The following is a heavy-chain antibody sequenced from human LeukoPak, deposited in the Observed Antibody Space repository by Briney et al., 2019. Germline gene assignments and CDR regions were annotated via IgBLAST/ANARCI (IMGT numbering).Heavy chain of an antibody. CDR1: GYTFTGYY. CDR2: INPNSGGT. Sequence: ASVKVSCKSSGYTFTGYYMHWVRQAPGQGLERMGRINPNSGGTNYAQKFQGRVTMTRDTSISTTYMELSRLRSDDTAVYYCARDPSSSWTYYFDYWGQGTLVIVSS. CDR3: ARDPSSSWTYYFDY. J-gene: IGHJ4*02. D-gene: IGHD6-13*01. V-gene: IGHV1-2*06.